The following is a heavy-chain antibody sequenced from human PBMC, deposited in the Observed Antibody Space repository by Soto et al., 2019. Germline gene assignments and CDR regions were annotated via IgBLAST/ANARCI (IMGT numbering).Heavy chain of an antibody. J-gene: IGHJ5*02. Sequence: PSETLSLTCAVYGGSFSGYYWSWIRQPPGKGLEWIGEINHSGSTNYNPSLKSRVTISVDTSKNQFSLKLSSVTAADTAVYYCARGLAAAANWFDPWGQGTLVTVSS. CDR1: GGSFSGYY. D-gene: IGHD6-13*01. CDR3: ARGLAAAANWFDP. CDR2: INHSGST. V-gene: IGHV4-34*01.